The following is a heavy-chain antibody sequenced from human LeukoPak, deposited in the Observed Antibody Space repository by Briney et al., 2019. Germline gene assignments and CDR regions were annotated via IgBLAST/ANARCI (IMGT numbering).Heavy chain of an antibody. CDR1: GGSFSGYY. CDR3: ARGRLIYYYYYMDV. J-gene: IGHJ6*03. CDR2: INHSGST. D-gene: IGHD3-22*01. Sequence: SETLSLTCAVYGGSFSGYYWSWIRQPPGKGLEWIGEINHSGSTNYNPFLKSRVTISVDTSNNQFSLKLSSVTAADTAVYYCARGRLIYYYYYMDVWGKGTTVTVSS. V-gene: IGHV4-34*01.